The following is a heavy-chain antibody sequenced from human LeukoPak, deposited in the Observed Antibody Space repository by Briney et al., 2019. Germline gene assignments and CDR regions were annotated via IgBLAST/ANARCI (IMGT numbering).Heavy chain of an antibody. CDR3: ARFRASYTPPKYNWFDP. CDR1: GGSISSYY. V-gene: IGHV4-59*01. D-gene: IGHD1-14*01. CDR2: IYYSGST. Sequence: SETLSLTCTVSGGSISSYYWSWIRQPPGKGLEWIGYIYYSGSTNYNPSLKSRVTISVDTSKNHLSLKLSSVNAADTAVYYCARFRASYTPPKYNWFDPWGQGTLVTVSS. J-gene: IGHJ5*02.